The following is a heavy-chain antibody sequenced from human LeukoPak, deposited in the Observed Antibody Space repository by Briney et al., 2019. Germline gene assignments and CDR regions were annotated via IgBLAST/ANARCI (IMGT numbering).Heavy chain of an antibody. CDR2: IYSGGST. Sequence: GGSLRLSCVASGFIVSSYYMTWVRQAPGKGLEWVSVIYSGGSTYYADSVKGRFTISRDNSKNTLYLQMNSLRAEDTAVYHCAKDIQCTYWGQGTLVTVSS. V-gene: IGHV3-53*01. CDR3: AKDIQCTY. D-gene: IGHD2-21*01. J-gene: IGHJ4*02. CDR1: GFIVSSYY.